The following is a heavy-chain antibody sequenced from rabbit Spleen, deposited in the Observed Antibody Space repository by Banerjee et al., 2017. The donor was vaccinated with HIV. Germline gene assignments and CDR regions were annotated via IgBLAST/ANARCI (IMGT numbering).Heavy chain of an antibody. CDR2: VYTGSDNT. D-gene: IGHD2-1*01. CDR1: GFSFSSDY. CDR3: VRDRADLGGDYGPYYFDF. Sequence: QEQLVDYGGDLVQPEGSLTLTCTPSGFSFSSDYICWVRQAPGRGLEWIACVYTGSDNTYYATWAKGRFTVSRTSSTTVTLQVTNLTVADTATYFCVRDRADLGGDYGPYYFDFWGQGTLVTVS. J-gene: IGHJ4*01. V-gene: IGHV1S45*01.